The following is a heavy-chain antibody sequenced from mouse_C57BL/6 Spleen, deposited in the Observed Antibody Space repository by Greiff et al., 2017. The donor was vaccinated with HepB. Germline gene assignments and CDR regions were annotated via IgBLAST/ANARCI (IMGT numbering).Heavy chain of an antibody. Sequence: QVQLQQSGAELVMPGASVKLSCKASGYTFTSYWMHWVKQRPGQGLEWIGEIDPSDSYTNYNQKFKGKSTLTVDKSSSTAYMQLSSLTSEDSAVYYCARPGNTYFDVWGTGTTVTVSS. CDR2: IDPSDSYT. D-gene: IGHD2-1*01. CDR1: GYTFTSYW. CDR3: ARPGNTYFDV. V-gene: IGHV1-69*01. J-gene: IGHJ1*03.